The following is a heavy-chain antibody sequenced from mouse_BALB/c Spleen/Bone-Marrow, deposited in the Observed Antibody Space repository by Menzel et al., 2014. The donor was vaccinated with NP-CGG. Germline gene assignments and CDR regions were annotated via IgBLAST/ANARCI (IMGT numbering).Heavy chain of an antibody. CDR2: INPYNSDS. Sequence: VQLKESGPEMVKPGASVKISCKASGYSFIGYFINWATQSHGKSLEWIGRINPYNSDSVYNQKFRGKATLTVDKSSRTAHMELRSLSSEDSAVYYCSRGGDYWGQGTTLTVAS. CDR1: GYSFIGYF. V-gene: IGHV1-20*02. CDR3: SRGGDY. J-gene: IGHJ2*01.